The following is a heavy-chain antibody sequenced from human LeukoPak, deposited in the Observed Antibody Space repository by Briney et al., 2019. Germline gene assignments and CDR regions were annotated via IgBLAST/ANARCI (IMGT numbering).Heavy chain of an antibody. CDR1: GYTFTDYY. CDR3: ARDRLSAAGSGG. J-gene: IGHJ4*02. V-gene: IGHV1-2*06. Sequence: ASVKVSCKASGYTFTDYYIQWVRLAPGQGLEWMGRINPDSGGANYAQKFQGTVTMTRDTSINTAYLELSKLRSDDTAVYYCARDRLSAAGSGGWGQGTLVTVSS. D-gene: IGHD6-13*01. CDR2: INPDSGGA.